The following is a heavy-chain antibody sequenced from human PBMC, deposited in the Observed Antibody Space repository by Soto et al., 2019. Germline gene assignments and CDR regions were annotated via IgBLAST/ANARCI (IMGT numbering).Heavy chain of an antibody. D-gene: IGHD3-22*01. CDR3: AKDGINWITMILRTGMDV. Sequence: SETLSLTCAVYGGSFSGYYWSWIRQPPGKGLEWIGEINHSGSTNYNPSLKSRVTISVDTSKNQFSLKLSSVTAADTAVYYCAKDGINWITMILRTGMDVWGQGTTVTVSS. CDR2: INHSGST. J-gene: IGHJ6*02. CDR1: GGSFSGYY. V-gene: IGHV4-34*01.